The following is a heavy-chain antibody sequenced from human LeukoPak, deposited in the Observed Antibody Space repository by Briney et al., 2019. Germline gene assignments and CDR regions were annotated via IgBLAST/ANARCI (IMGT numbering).Heavy chain of an antibody. CDR1: GGSISGYY. Sequence: PSDTLSLTCTVSGGSISGYYWTWIRQPPGKGLEWIGYISYSGSTNYNPSLQSRVTMSVDSSKNQFSLQLSTVTAADTATYYCASGTYGTLFFWGQGTLVPVSS. J-gene: IGHJ4*02. V-gene: IGHV4-59*01. CDR2: ISYSGST. D-gene: IGHD1-14*01. CDR3: ASGTYGTLFF.